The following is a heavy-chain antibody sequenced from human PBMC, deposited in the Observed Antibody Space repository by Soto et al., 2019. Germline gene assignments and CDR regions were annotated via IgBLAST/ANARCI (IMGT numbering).Heavy chain of an antibody. J-gene: IGHJ3*02. CDR1: GYTFTSYY. V-gene: IGHV1-46*01. CDR2: INPSGGST. CDR3: ARVAHCYASSGHLDI. Sequence: ASVKVSCKASGYTFTSYYMHWVRQAPAQGREWMGIINPSGGSTSYAQKFQGRVTMNRDTSTSTVYMELSSLRSEDTAVYYCARVAHCYASSGHLDIWGQGTMVTVSS. D-gene: IGHD3-22*01.